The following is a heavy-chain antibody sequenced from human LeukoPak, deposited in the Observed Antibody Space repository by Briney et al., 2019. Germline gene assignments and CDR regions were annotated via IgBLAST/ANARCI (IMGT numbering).Heavy chain of an antibody. V-gene: IGHV4-34*01. J-gene: IGHJ4*02. CDR1: GGSFSGYY. D-gene: IGHD5-18*01. Sequence: SETLSLTCAVYGGSFSGYYWNWIRQPPGKGLEWIGEITLSENTNYNPSLKSRLTISIDTSKNQCSLKLTSVTAADTAVYYCARAGAYSYGRKTRVTFDYWGQGTLVTVSS. CDR2: ITLSENT. CDR3: ARAGAYSYGRKTRVTFDY.